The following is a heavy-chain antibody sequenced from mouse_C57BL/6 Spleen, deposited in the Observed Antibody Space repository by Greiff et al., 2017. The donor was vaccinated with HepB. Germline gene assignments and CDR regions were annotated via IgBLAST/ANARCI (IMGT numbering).Heavy chain of an antibody. V-gene: IGHV1-69*01. CDR1: GYTFTSDW. CDR3: GPGDPFDH. D-gene: IGHD2-13*01. CDR2: IDPSDSYT. J-gene: IGHJ2*01. Sequence: QVQLQQPGAGLVLPGASLKLSCKASGYTFTSDWMHWVKQLPGQGLEWIGEIDPSDSYTNYNQKFKGKSTLTVDKSSSTAYMQLSSLTSEESAVYYYGPGDPFDHWGEGTPLTVSS.